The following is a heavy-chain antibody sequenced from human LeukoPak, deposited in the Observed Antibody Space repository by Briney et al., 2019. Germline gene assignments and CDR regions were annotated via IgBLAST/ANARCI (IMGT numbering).Heavy chain of an antibody. CDR1: GGSISSYY. Sequence: SETLSLTCTVSGGSISSYYWSWIRQPPGKGLEWIGYIYYSGSTNYNPSLKSRVTISVDTSKNQFSLKLSSVTAADTAVYYCAREGGYSYGPTSHYYMDVWGKGTTVTVSS. J-gene: IGHJ6*03. CDR3: AREGGYSYGPTSHYYMDV. CDR2: IYYSGST. D-gene: IGHD5-18*01. V-gene: IGHV4-59*12.